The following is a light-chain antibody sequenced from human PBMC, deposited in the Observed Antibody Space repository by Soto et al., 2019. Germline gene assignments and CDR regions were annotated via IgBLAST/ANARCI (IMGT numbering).Light chain of an antibody. CDR1: QSISSN. CDR3: HQTYTYPRT. V-gene: IGKV1-39*01. J-gene: IGKJ1*01. Sequence: DIPMTQSPSSLSASAGDRVTITCRARQSISSNVNWYQQKPGKAPNLLIYGASNLQSGVPSRFSGSGSGTELTLSISSLQPEYFTTYYCHQTYTYPRTFGQGTNVEI. CDR2: GAS.